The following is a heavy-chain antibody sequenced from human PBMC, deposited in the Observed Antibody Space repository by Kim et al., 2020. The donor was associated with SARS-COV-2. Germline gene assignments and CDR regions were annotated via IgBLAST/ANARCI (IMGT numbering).Heavy chain of an antibody. CDR3: ARDLYYSGVAGPDDAFDI. Sequence: ASVKVSCKASGYTFTSYAMHWVRQAPGQRLEWMGWINAGNGNTKYSQKFQGRVTITRDTSASTAYMELSSLRSEDTAVYYCARDLYYSGVAGPDDAFDIWGQGTMVTVSS. CDR1: GYTFTSYA. CDR2: INAGNGNT. V-gene: IGHV1-3*01. J-gene: IGHJ3*02. D-gene: IGHD6-19*01.